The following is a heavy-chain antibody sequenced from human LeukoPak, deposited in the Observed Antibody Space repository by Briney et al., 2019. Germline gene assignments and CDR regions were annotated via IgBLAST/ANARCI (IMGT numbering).Heavy chain of an antibody. CDR2: ISYDGSQK. CDR1: GFTFSYYV. CDR3: ARGDDDYADPIEDSSIDY. Sequence: GGTLRLSCTASGFTFSYYVMSWVRQAPGRGLEWVAVISYDGSQKYYADSVKGRFTISRDNSKNTLYLQMNILRVEDTAVYYCARGDDDYADPIEDSSIDYWGQGTLVSVSS. J-gene: IGHJ4*02. D-gene: IGHD4/OR15-4a*01. V-gene: IGHV3-30*03.